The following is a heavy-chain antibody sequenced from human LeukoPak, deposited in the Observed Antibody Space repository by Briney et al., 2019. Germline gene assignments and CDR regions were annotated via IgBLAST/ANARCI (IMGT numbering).Heavy chain of an antibody. CDR3: AKCGVLLWFGSYYYMDV. CDR2: IRYDGGNK. J-gene: IGHJ6*03. D-gene: IGHD3-10*01. Sequence: GGSLRLSCAASGFTFSSYGMHWVRQAPGKGLEWVAYIRYDGGNKYSADSVRGRFTVSRDNSKNTLYLQMNSLRAEDTAVYYCAKCGVLLWFGSYYYMDVWGKGTTVTISS. CDR1: GFTFSSYG. V-gene: IGHV3-30*02.